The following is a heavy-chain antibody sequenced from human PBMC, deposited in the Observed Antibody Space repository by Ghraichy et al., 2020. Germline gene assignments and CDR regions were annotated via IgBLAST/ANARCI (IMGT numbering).Heavy chain of an antibody. CDR2: LSASGATT. J-gene: IGHJ6*03. V-gene: IGHV3-23*01. Sequence: GESLNISCVASGFTFMNYPMRWIRQTPRKGLEWVSGLSASGATTQYADSVKGRFTIYRDNSKNTVYLQMNSLGVEDTAVYYCVKCGYYGSGPVAYYYYYYYLDVWGKGTTVTVSS. CDR3: VKCGYYGSGPVAYYYYYYYLDV. CDR1: GFTFMNYP. D-gene: IGHD3-10*01.